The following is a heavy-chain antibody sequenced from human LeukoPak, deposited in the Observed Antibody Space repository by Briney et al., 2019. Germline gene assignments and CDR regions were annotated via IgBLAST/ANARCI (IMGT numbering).Heavy chain of an antibody. CDR1: GFTFSSYA. V-gene: IGHV3-30*03. CDR3: ARGAYSGSYYPIDY. CDR2: ISYDGSNK. J-gene: IGHJ4*02. D-gene: IGHD3-10*01. Sequence: PGGSLRLSCAASGFTFSSYAMSWVRQAPGKGLEWVAVISYDGSNKYYADSVKGRFTISRDNSKNTLYLQMNSLRAEDTAVYYCARGAYSGSYYPIDYWGQGTLVTVSS.